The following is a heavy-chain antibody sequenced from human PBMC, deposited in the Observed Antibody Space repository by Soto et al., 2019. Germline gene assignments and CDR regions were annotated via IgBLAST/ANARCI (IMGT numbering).Heavy chain of an antibody. Sequence: EVQLLESGGGLVQPGGSLRLSCAASGITFSSFAMSWVRQAPGKGLEWVSGISNSGGSTYYPDSVKGRFTICRDNSKNTLYLQMNTLRGEDTGVYYCARAHCSSRYRHMEGDWGRGNLVTVSS. CDR1: GITFSSFA. CDR3: ARAHCSSRYRHMEGD. D-gene: IGHD1-26*01. V-gene: IGHV3-23*01. CDR2: ISNSGGST. J-gene: IGHJ4*01.